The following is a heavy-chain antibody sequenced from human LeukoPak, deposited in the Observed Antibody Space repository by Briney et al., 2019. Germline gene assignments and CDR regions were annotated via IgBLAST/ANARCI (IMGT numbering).Heavy chain of an antibody. Sequence: GGSLRLSCAASGFTFDDYAMHWVRQAPGKGLEWVAVISYDGSNEYYADSVKGRFTISRDNSNNTLYLQMNSLRAEDTAVYYCARDEMGNSTPDYWGQGTLVTVSS. CDR2: ISYDGSNE. D-gene: IGHD1-7*01. CDR3: ARDEMGNSTPDY. V-gene: IGHV3-30-3*01. J-gene: IGHJ4*02. CDR1: GFTFDDYA.